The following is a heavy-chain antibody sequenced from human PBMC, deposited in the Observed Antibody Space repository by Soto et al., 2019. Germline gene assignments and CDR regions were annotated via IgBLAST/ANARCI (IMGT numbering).Heavy chain of an antibody. V-gene: IGHV5-51*01. J-gene: IGHJ4*02. CDR3: ARIWDSGSYCFDY. Sequence: YWSWIRQMPGKGLEWMGIIYPGDSDTRYSPSFQGQVTISADKSISTAYLQWSSLKASDTAMYYCARIWDSGSYCFDYWGQGTLVTVSS. D-gene: IGHD1-26*01. CDR1: YW. CDR2: IYPGDSDT.